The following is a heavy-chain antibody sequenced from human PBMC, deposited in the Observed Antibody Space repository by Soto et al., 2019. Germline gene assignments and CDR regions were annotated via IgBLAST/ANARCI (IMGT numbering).Heavy chain of an antibody. V-gene: IGHV3-66*01. CDR1: GFTVSSNY. CDR2: IYSGGST. D-gene: IGHD4-17*01. CDR3: ASKYGDTNYYYYYYMDV. Sequence: GGSLRLSCAASGFTVSSNYMSWVRQAPGKGLEWVSVIYSGGSTYYADSVKGRFTISRDNSKNTLYLQMNSLRAEDTAVYYCASKYGDTNYYYYYYMDVWGKGTTVTVSS. J-gene: IGHJ6*03.